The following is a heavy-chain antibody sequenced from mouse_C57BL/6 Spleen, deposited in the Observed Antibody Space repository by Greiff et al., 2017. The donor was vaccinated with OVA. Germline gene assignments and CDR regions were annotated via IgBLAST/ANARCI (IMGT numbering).Heavy chain of an antibody. CDR2: IWRGGSK. D-gene: IGHD3-3*01. CDR1: GFSLTSYG. J-gene: IGHJ2*01. Sequence: QVQLKESGPGLVQPSQSLSITCTVSGFSLTSYGVHWVRQSPGKGLEWLGVIWRGGSKDYNAAFMSRLSSSKDNSKSQVFFKMNSLQADDTAIYCRAKRGCDGGFDDWGQGTTLTVSS. CDR3: AKRGCDGGFDD. V-gene: IGHV2-5*01.